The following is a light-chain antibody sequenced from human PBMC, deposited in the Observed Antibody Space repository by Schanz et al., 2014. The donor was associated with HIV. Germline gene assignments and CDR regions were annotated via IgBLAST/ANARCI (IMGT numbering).Light chain of an antibody. CDR1: QSINDW. CDR2: QAS. CDR3: QQCDTYPYT. V-gene: IGKV1-5*03. J-gene: IGKJ2*01. Sequence: DIQMTQSPSTLSASVGDRVTITCRASQSINDWLAWHQQKPGKGPKVLIYQASTLETGVPSRFSGSGAGTEFTLTISSLQPDDFATYYCQQCDTYPYTFGQGTKLDIK.